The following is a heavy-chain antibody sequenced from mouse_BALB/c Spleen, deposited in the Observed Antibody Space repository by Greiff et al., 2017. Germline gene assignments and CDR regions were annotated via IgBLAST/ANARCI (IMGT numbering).Heavy chain of an antibody. CDR3: ARRNRIAWFAY. J-gene: IGHJ3*01. D-gene: IGHD2-14*01. V-gene: IGHV1-42*01. Sequence: EVQLQQSGPELVKTGASVKISCKASGYSFTDYYMHWVKQSPEKSFEWIGEINPSTGGTSYNQKFKGKATLTVDKSSSTAYMQLKSLTSEDSAVYYCARRNRIAWFAYWGQGTLVTVSA. CDR2: INPSTGGT. CDR1: GYSFTDYY.